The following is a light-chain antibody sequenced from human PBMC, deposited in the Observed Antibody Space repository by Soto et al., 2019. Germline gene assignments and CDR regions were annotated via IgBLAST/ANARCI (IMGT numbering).Light chain of an antibody. V-gene: IGLV2-14*01. CDR1: SSDVGGYNY. J-gene: IGLJ1*01. CDR3: GSYIRSRPLV. Sequence: QSVLTQPASVSGSPGQSITISCTGTSSDVGGYNYVSWYQQHPGKAPKLMIYDVSNRPSGVFNLFSGSKSGNTASLTISGLLVEDEAYYYCGSYIRSRPLVFGTGTSVTVL. CDR2: DVS.